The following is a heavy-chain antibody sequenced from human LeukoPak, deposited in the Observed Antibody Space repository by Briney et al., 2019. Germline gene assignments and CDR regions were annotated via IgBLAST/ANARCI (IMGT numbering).Heavy chain of an antibody. V-gene: IGHV1-18*04. CDR2: ISAYDGNT. CDR3: ARLHYYGSGSYEYYGMDV. J-gene: IGHJ6*04. D-gene: IGHD3-10*01. CDR1: GYTFTSYG. Sequence: ASVKVSCKASGYTFTSYGISWVRQAPGQGLGWMGWISAYDGNTNYAQKLQGRVTMTTDTSTSTAYMELRSLRSDDTAVYYCARLHYYGSGSYEYYGMDVWGKGTTVTVSS.